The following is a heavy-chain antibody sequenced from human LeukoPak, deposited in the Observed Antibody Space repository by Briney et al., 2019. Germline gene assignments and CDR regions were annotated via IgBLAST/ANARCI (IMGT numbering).Heavy chain of an antibody. V-gene: IGHV3-48*03. D-gene: IGHD4-17*01. CDR1: GFTFSSYE. CDR3: ARVHDYGDLY. J-gene: IGHJ4*02. CDR2: ISSSGSTI. Sequence: GGSLGLSCAASGFTFSSYEMNWVRQAPGKGLEWVSYISSSGSTIYYADSVKGRFTISRDNAKNSLYLQMNSLRAEDTAVYYCARVHDYGDLYWGQGTLVTVSS.